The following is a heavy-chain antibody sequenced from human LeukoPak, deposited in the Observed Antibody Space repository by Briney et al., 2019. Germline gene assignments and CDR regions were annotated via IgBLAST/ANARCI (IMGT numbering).Heavy chain of an antibody. V-gene: IGHV3-23*01. Sequence: GGSLRLSCAASGFTFSSYAMSWVRQAPGKGLEGVSAISGSGGSTYYADSVKGRFTISRDNSKNTLYLQMNSLRAEDTAVYYCANRYSGYEYYYYYGMDVWGQGTTVTVSS. CDR1: GFTFSSYA. J-gene: IGHJ6*02. CDR3: ANRYSGYEYYYYYGMDV. CDR2: ISGSGGST. D-gene: IGHD5-12*01.